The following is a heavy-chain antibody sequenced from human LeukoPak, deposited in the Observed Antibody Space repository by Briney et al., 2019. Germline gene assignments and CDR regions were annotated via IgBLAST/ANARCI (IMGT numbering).Heavy chain of an antibody. CDR2: INHSGST. J-gene: IGHJ4*02. V-gene: IGHV4-34*01. CDR3: ARDRYYYGSSGYRLLDY. Sequence: SETLSLTCAVYGGSFSGYYWSWIRQPPGKGLEWIGEINHSGSTNYNPSLKSRVTISVDTSKNQFSLKLSSVTAADTAVYYCARDRYYYGSSGYRLLDYWGQGTLVTVSS. CDR1: GGSFSGYY. D-gene: IGHD3-22*01.